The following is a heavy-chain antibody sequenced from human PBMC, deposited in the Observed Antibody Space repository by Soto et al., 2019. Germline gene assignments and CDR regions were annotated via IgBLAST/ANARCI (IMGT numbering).Heavy chain of an antibody. D-gene: IGHD6-19*01. CDR3: AKDRITYSSGWFGY. J-gene: IGHJ4*02. Sequence: GGALRLSCAASGFTFSSYAMSWVRQAPGKGLEWVSAISGSGGSTYYADSVKGRFTISRDNSENTLYLQMNSLRAEDTAVYYCAKDRITYSSGWFGYWGQGTLVTVSS. CDR1: GFTFSSYA. V-gene: IGHV3-23*01. CDR2: ISGSGGST.